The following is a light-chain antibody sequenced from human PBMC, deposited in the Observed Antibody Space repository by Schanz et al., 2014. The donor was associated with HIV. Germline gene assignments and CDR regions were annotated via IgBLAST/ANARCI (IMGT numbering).Light chain of an antibody. CDR3: GTWDSSLSAGYVI. V-gene: IGLV2-11*01. CDR1: SSDVGGYNY. J-gene: IGLJ2*01. CDR2: EVT. Sequence: QSVLTQPRSVSGSPGQSVTISCTGTSSDVGGYNYVSWYQQHPGKAPKLMIYEVTKRPSGIPDRFSGSKSGTSATLGITGLQTGDEADYYCGTWDSSLSAGYVIFGGGTKLTVL.